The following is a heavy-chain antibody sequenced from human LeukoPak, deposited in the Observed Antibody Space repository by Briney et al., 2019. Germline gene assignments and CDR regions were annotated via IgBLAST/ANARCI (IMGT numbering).Heavy chain of an antibody. CDR1: GFSISSSA. V-gene: IGHV3-21*01. D-gene: IGHD3-3*01. J-gene: IGHJ4*02. CDR3: LNFWSGSGSY. Sequence: GGSLRLSCAASGFSISSSAMNWVRQAPGKGLEWVSSINNVASHIYYAGSVRGRFTISRDNAKNSVYLQMNSLRAGDTAVYYCLNFWSGSGSYWGQGTLVTVSS. CDR2: INNVASHI.